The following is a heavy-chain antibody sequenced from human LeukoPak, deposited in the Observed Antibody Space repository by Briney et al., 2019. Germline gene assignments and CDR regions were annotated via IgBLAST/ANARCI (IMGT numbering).Heavy chain of an antibody. Sequence: GGPLRLSCAASGFTFSSYSMNWVRQPRGKGLGWVSSISSSSSYIYYADSGRGRFTISRYNAKNSLYLQMNSVKAEDPAVYYCARGSRYSGYDFFGGQGTLVTVSS. D-gene: IGHD5-12*01. CDR3: ARGSRYSGYDFF. J-gene: IGHJ4*02. CDR2: ISSSSSYI. CDR1: GFTFSSYS. V-gene: IGHV3-21*01.